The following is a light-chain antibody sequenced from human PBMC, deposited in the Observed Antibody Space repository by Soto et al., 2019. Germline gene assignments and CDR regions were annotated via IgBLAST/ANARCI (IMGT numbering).Light chain of an antibody. Sequence: QSVLTQPPSVSAAPGQKVTISCSGTTSNIGNNFVSWYQQFPGTAPKLLIYDNSDRPSGIPDRFSGSKSGTSATLGINGLQTGDEADYYCVTWDSSVSAGVFGGGTKVTVL. V-gene: IGLV1-51*01. CDR2: DNS. J-gene: IGLJ3*02. CDR1: TSNIGNNF. CDR3: VTWDSSVSAGV.